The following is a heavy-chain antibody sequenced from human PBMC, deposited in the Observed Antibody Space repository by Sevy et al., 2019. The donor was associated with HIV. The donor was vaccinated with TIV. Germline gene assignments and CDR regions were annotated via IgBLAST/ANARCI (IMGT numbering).Heavy chain of an antibody. CDR1: GFTFSSYA. Sequence: GGSLRLSCAASGFTFSSYAMSWVRQAPGKGLEWVSAISGSGGSTYYADSVKGRFTISRDNSKNTLYLQMNSLRAEDTAVYYCAKEVGFYHFWSTKNHSYYYGMDVWGQGTTVTVSS. CDR2: ISGSGGST. J-gene: IGHJ6*02. D-gene: IGHD3-3*01. V-gene: IGHV3-23*01. CDR3: AKEVGFYHFWSTKNHSYYYGMDV.